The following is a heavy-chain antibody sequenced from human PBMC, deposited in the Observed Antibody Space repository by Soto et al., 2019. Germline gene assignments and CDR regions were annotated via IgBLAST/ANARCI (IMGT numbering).Heavy chain of an antibody. D-gene: IGHD3-10*01. CDR1: DGSISSGDYY. J-gene: IGHJ6*02. Sequence: SETRSPTCTVSDGSISSGDYYWSWIRQPPGKGLEWIGYISYSGSAYYNPSLKSRFTISIDTSKKQFSLNLRSVTAADTAVYYCARDGWQMVRGVSISGGMDVWGQGTTVTVSS. CDR3: ARDGWQMVRGVSISGGMDV. V-gene: IGHV4-30-4*01. CDR2: ISYSGSA.